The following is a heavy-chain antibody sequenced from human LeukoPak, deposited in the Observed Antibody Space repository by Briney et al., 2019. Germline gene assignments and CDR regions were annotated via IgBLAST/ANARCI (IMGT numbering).Heavy chain of an antibody. D-gene: IGHD1-14*01. V-gene: IGHV4-38-2*02. CDR2: IYHSGST. Sequence: SGTLSLTCAVSGYSISSGYYWGWIRQPPGKGLEWIGSIYHSGSTYYNPSLKSRVTISVDTSKNQFSLKLSSVTAADTAVYYCARDHNGLFDYWGQGTLVTVSS. CDR1: GYSISSGYY. J-gene: IGHJ4*02. CDR3: ARDHNGLFDY.